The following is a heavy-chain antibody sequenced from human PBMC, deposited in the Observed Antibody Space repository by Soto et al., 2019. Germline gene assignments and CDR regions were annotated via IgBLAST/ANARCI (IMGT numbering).Heavy chain of an antibody. V-gene: IGHV1-46*01. CDR3: TKGFVTRQLPNHFCSGMDG. CDR1: GYLFSTYS. Sequence: QEHLVQSGAEVKKPGASVTVSCQASGYLFSTYSVHWVRHAPGQALQWMGVIDPIDGSTIYAQQFQDRITLTSDTSARTVFLGVTSLTFDGTAISYCTKGFVTRQLPNHFCSGMDGWGQGTTVTVSS. CDR2: IDPIDGST. D-gene: IGHD6-6*01. J-gene: IGHJ6*02.